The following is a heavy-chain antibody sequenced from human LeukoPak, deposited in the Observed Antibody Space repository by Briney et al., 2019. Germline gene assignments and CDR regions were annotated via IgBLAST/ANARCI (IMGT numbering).Heavy chain of an antibody. CDR3: ANWYCSSTSCYVD. J-gene: IGHJ4*02. Sequence: ASVKVSCKASGYAFTGYYMHWVRQAPGQGLEWMGRINPNCGGTNYAQKFQGRVTMTRDTSISTAYMELSRLRSDDTAVYYCANWYCSSTSCYVDWGQGTLVTVSS. D-gene: IGHD2-2*01. CDR2: INPNCGGT. V-gene: IGHV1-2*06. CDR1: GYAFTGYY.